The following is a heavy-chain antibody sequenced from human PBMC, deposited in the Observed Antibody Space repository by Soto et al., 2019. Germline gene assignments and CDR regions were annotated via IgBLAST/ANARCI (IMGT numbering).Heavy chain of an antibody. V-gene: IGHV3-30*03. CDR1: GFTFSSYG. CDR2: ISYDGSNK. CDR3: ARSPYSVSYLAYFDY. Sequence: QVQLVESGGGVVQPGRSLRLSCAASGFTFSSYGMHWVRQAPGKGLEWVAVISYDGSNKYYAASVKGRFTISRDNSKNTLYLQMNSLRAEDTAVYYCARSPYSVSYLAYFDYWGQGTLVTVSS. D-gene: IGHD1-26*01. J-gene: IGHJ4*02.